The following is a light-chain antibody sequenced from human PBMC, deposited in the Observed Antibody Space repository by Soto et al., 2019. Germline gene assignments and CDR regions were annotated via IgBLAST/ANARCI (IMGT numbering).Light chain of an antibody. Sequence: EIVLTQSPATLSLSPGESATLSCRASQSISTYLAWYQQKPGQAPRLLIYDASKRITGIPARFSGSGSGTDFTLTISSLQSEDFALYYCQQYGSSPRTFGQGTKVDI. CDR3: QQYGSSPRT. J-gene: IGKJ1*01. CDR2: DAS. V-gene: IGKV3-11*01. CDR1: QSISTY.